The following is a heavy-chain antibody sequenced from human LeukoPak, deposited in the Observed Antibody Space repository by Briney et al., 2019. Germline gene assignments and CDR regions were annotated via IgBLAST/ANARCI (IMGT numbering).Heavy chain of an antibody. CDR1: GVTFSSYA. V-gene: IGHV3-30-3*01. J-gene: IGHJ3*02. D-gene: IGHD6-13*01. Sequence: GGALRLSCAASGVTFSSYAMHWVRQAPGKGLEWGAVISYDGSNKYYADSVKGRFTISRDNSKNTLYLQMNSLRAEDTAVYYCARGSSSWYGDAFDIWGQGTMVTVSS. CDR3: ARGSSSWYGDAFDI. CDR2: ISYDGSNK.